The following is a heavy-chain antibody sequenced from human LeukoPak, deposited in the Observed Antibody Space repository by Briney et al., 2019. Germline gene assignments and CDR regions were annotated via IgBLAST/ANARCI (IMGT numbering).Heavy chain of an antibody. Sequence: ASVKVSCKASGYTFTSYDINWVRQATGQGLEWLGWMNPNSGNTGYAQKFQGRVTMTRNTSISTAYMELSSLRSEDTAVYYCAATMVRGVIVRDVYFAWGQGTLVTVSS. CDR3: AATMVRGVIVRDVYFA. V-gene: IGHV1-8*01. CDR1: GYTFTSYD. D-gene: IGHD3-10*01. CDR2: MNPNSGNT. J-gene: IGHJ5*02.